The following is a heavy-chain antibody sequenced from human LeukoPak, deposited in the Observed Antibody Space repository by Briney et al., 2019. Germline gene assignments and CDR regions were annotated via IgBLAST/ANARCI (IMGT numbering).Heavy chain of an antibody. CDR3: ARGAYRSSCDY. D-gene: IGHD6-6*01. CDR1: GYTFTDYY. CDR2: ISPNNGAT. V-gene: IGHV1-2*02. Sequence: ASVKVSCKASGYTFTDYYIHWIRQAPGQGLEWMAWISPNNGATHSAQKFQDRVTMTRDKSINTAYMELRRLTSDDTAMYYCARGAYRSSCDYWGQGTLVTVSS. J-gene: IGHJ4*02.